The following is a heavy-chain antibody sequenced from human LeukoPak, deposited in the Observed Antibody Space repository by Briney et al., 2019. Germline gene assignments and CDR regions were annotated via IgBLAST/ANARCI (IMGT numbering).Heavy chain of an antibody. J-gene: IGHJ5*02. CDR3: ARGYDSSGSPSWFDP. D-gene: IGHD3-22*01. CDR1: GYTFTSYG. CDR2: IIPILGIA. V-gene: IGHV1-69*04. Sequence: SVKVSCKASGYTFTSYGISWVRQAPGQGLEWMGRIIPILGIANYAQKFQGRVTITADKSTSTAYMELSSLRSEDTAVYYCARGYDSSGSPSWFDPWGQGTLVTVSS.